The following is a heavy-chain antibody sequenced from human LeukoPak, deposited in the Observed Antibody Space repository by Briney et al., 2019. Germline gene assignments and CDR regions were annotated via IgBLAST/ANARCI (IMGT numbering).Heavy chain of an antibody. J-gene: IGHJ4*02. CDR1: GYTFTDYA. CDR3: AREPHDFWSFDC. D-gene: IGHD3-3*01. Sequence: ASVKVSCKASGYTFTDYAIHWVRQAPGQRLEWMGWINTGNGDTKYSQKFQGRVAITRDTSASTAYMELSSLRSEDTAVYYCAREPHDFWSFDCWGQGTLVTVSS. CDR2: INTGNGDT. V-gene: IGHV1-3*04.